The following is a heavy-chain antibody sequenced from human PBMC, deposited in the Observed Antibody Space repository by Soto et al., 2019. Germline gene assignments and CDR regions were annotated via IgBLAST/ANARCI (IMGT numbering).Heavy chain of an antibody. CDR1: GGSITSGGHY. Sequence: SETLSLTCTVSGGSITSGGHYWAWIRQHPGKGLEWIGYMFHSGSTHYNPSLKSRISISVDTSKNQFSLKLSSVTAADTAVYYCARVTDPVVTASTPFDYWGQGALVTVPS. J-gene: IGHJ4*02. V-gene: IGHV4-31*03. CDR3: ARVTDPVVTASTPFDY. D-gene: IGHD2-21*02. CDR2: MFHSGST.